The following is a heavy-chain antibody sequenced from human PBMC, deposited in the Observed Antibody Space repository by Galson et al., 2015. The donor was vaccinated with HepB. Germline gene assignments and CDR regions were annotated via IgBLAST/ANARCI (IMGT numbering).Heavy chain of an antibody. CDR3: ARDPPYYHYYYGMDV. CDR1: GGSFSGYY. Sequence: ETLSLTCAVYGGSFSGYYWSWIRQPPGKGLEWIGEINHSGSTNYNPSLKSRVTISVDTSKNQFSLKLSSVTAADTAVYYCARDPPYYHYYYGMDVWGQGTTVTVSS. V-gene: IGHV4-34*01. CDR2: INHSGST. J-gene: IGHJ6*02.